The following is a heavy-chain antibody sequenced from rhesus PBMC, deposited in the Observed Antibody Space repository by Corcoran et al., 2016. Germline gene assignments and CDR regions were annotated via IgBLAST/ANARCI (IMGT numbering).Heavy chain of an antibody. J-gene: IGHJ4*01. D-gene: IGHD5-24*01. CDR3: TTVGFDY. CDR1: GFTFSDYA. CDR2: IRSKYNNYAT. Sequence: EVQLVESGGGLVQPGGSLRLSCAASGFTFSDYALCWVRQASGKGRGWVGYIRSKYNNYATEYAASVKGRFTISRDDSKNTLYLQMSSLKTEDTAVYYCTTVGFDYWGQGVLVTVSS. V-gene: IGHV3-186*02.